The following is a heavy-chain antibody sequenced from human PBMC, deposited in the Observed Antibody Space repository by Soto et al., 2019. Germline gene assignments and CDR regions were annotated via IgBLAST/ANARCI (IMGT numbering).Heavy chain of an antibody. CDR1: GFTFSSYW. D-gene: IGHD6-19*01. Sequence: GGSLRLSCAASGFTFSSYWMHWVRQAPGKGLVWVSRINSDGSSTSYADSVKGRFTISRDNAKNTLYLQMNSLRAEDTAVYYCARESGLRQWLAPYYFDYWGQGTLVTVSS. J-gene: IGHJ4*02. CDR3: ARESGLRQWLAPYYFDY. CDR2: INSDGSST. V-gene: IGHV3-74*01.